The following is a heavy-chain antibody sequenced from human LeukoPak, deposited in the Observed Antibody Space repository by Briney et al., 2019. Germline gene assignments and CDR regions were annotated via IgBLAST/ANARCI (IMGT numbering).Heavy chain of an antibody. Sequence: PGGSLRLSCAASGFTFDDYAMHWVRQAPGKGLEGVSGISWNSGSIDYADSVKGRFTISRDNAKNSLYLQINSLRAEDTALYYCAKGRLMVRGVIDYWGQGTLVTVSS. V-gene: IGHV3-9*01. CDR2: ISWNSGSI. D-gene: IGHD3-10*01. CDR1: GFTFDDYA. CDR3: AKGRLMVRGVIDY. J-gene: IGHJ4*02.